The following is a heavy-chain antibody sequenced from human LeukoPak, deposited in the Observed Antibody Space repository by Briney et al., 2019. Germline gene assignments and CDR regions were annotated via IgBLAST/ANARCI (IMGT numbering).Heavy chain of an antibody. CDR3: ARGEVRGAVNY. Sequence: SETLSLTCTVSGGSISSYYWSWIRQPPGKGLEWIGYIYYSGSTKYNPSLKSRVTISVDTSKNQFSLKLSSVTAADTAVYYCARGEVRGAVNYWGQGTLVTVSS. D-gene: IGHD3-10*01. CDR1: GGSISSYY. V-gene: IGHV4-59*01. J-gene: IGHJ4*02. CDR2: IYYSGST.